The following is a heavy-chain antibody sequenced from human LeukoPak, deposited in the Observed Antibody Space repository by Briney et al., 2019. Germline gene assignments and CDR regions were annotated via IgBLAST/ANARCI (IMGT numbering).Heavy chain of an antibody. Sequence: GGSLRLSCSGSGFTFSSYAMHWVRQAPGKGLEYVSSISNDGSKTYHADSVKGRFTISRDDSKNTVYLQMSSLRGDDTAVYYCANGYPPMSAQTLPFDYWGQGTLVTVSS. CDR2: ISNDGSKT. D-gene: IGHD5-18*01. CDR3: ANGYPPMSAQTLPFDY. V-gene: IGHV3-64D*06. CDR1: GFTFSSYA. J-gene: IGHJ4*02.